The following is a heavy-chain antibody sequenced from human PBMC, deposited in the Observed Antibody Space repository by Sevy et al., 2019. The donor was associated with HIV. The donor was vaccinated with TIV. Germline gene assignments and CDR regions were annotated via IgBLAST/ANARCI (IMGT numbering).Heavy chain of an antibody. CDR1: GYIFSDYH. D-gene: IGHD7-27*01. Sequence: ASVKVSCKSFGYIFSDYHINRVRQAPGQGLEWMGRINPNSGGTNFAQNFHGRITMTTDTSISTVYMDLARLTSDDTAVYYCARSTSDTETNFPPGNFWGQGTLVTVSS. J-gene: IGHJ4*01. CDR2: INPNSGGT. V-gene: IGHV1-2*06. CDR3: ARSTSDTETNFPPGNF.